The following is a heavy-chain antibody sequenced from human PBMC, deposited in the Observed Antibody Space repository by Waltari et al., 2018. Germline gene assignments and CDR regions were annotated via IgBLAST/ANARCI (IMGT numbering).Heavy chain of an antibody. CDR1: GGSISSYY. V-gene: IGHV4-59*08. J-gene: IGHJ2*01. CDR3: ARLGVVSSYWYFDL. D-gene: IGHD3-3*01. CDR2: SYYSGST. Sequence: QVQLQVSGPGLVKPSETLSLTCTVSGGSISSYYWSWIRQPPGKGLEWIGYSYYSGSTNYNPSLKSRVTISVDTSKNQFSLKLSSVTAADTAVYYCARLGVVSSYWYFDLWGRGTLVTVSS.